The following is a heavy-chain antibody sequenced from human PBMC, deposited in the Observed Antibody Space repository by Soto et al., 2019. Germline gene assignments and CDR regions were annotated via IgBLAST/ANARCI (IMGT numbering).Heavy chain of an antibody. J-gene: IGHJ6*02. Sequence: ESGGGVVQPGRSLRLSCAASGFTFSSYGMHWVRQAPGKGLEWVAVISYDGSNKYYADSVKGRFTISRDNSKNTLYLQLNSLRAEDTAVYYCAKDRGVSTRYYYYGMDVWGQGTTVTVSS. V-gene: IGHV3-30*18. CDR2: ISYDGSNK. D-gene: IGHD3-10*01. CDR1: GFTFSSYG. CDR3: AKDRGVSTRYYYYGMDV.